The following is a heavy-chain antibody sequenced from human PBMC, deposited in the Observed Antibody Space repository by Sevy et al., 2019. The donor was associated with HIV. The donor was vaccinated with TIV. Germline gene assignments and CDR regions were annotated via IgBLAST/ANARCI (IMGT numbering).Heavy chain of an antibody. CDR2: IKQDGSEK. CDR3: AIDWGDDFDDRRASYYYFYGMDV. J-gene: IGHJ6*02. CDR1: GFTFSIYW. V-gene: IGHV3-7*01. Sequence: GGSLRLSCAASGFTFSIYWMTWVRQAPGKGLEWVANIKQDGSEKYYVDSGKGRFTISRDNAKNSLYLQMKRLRADDTDGYYCAIDWGDDFDDRRASYYYFYGMDVWGQGTTVTVSS. D-gene: IGHD4-17*01.